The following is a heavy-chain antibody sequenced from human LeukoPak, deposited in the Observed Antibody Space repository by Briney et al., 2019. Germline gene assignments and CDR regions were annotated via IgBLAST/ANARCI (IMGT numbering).Heavy chain of an antibody. J-gene: IGHJ4*02. CDR2: IIPIFGTA. D-gene: IGHD3-22*01. Sequence: SVKVSCKASGGTFSSYAISWVRQAPGQGLEWMGGIIPIFGTANYAQKFQGRVTITADESTSTAYMELSSLRSEDSAVYYCARDEDYYDSSGYVWGQGTLVTVSS. CDR3: ARDEDYYDSSGYV. V-gene: IGHV1-69*13. CDR1: GGTFSSYA.